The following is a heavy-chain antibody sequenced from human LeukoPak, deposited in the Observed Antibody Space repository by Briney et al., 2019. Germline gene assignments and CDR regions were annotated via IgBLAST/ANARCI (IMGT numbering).Heavy chain of an antibody. D-gene: IGHD3-10*01. V-gene: IGHV4-39*07. CDR2: INHSGST. CDR1: GGSISSSSYY. Sequence: SETLSLTCSVSGGSISSSSYYWSWIRQPPGKGLEWIGEINHSGSTNYNPSLKSRVTISVDTSKNQFSLKLSSVTAADTAVYYCARFDYGSGSYYKAPFDYWGQGTLVTVSS. J-gene: IGHJ4*02. CDR3: ARFDYGSGSYYKAPFDY.